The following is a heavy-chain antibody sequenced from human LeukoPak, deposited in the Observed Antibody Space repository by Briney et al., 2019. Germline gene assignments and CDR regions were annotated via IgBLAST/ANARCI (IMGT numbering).Heavy chain of an antibody. CDR1: GFTFDDYA. Sequence: GGSLRLSCAASGFTFDDYAMHWVRQAPGKGLEWVSGISWNSGSIGYADSVKGRFTISRDNAKNSLYLQMNSLRAEDTAVYYCAKDLEFYGSGSYYTYYYYYYMDVWGKGTTVTISS. V-gene: IGHV3-9*01. J-gene: IGHJ6*03. D-gene: IGHD3-10*01. CDR2: ISWNSGSI. CDR3: AKDLEFYGSGSYYTYYYYYYMDV.